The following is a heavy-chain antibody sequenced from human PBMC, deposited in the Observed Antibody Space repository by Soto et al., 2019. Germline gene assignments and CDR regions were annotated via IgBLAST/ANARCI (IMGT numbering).Heavy chain of an antibody. CDR1: GFTFSSYA. J-gene: IGHJ4*02. CDR2: ISGSGGYT. V-gene: IGHV3-23*01. Sequence: EVQLLESGGGLVQPGGSLRLSCAASGFTFSSYAMSWVRQAPGKGLEWVSTISGSGGYTYYADSVKGRFTISRDNSKNTLYMQMNSLRAEDTAVYFCGKDPQKGELRFEPSYYFDYWGQGTMVTVSS. D-gene: IGHD1-26*01. CDR3: GKDPQKGELRFEPSYYFDY.